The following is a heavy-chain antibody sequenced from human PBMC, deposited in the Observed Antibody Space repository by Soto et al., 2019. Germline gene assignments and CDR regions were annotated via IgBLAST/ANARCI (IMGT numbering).Heavy chain of an antibody. Sequence: EVQLVESGGTLVQPGGSLRLSCAATGFTFTSYWMHWVRQAPGKGLVWVSRINGDGSNTFYADPVKGRLTISRDNAKNAVYLQMIRLRAEDTAVYYCARGIQYRYGMDVWGQGTTITVSS. J-gene: IGHJ6*01. V-gene: IGHV3-74*01. CDR3: ARGIQYRYGMDV. CDR1: GFTFTSYW. CDR2: INGDGSNT. D-gene: IGHD4-4*01.